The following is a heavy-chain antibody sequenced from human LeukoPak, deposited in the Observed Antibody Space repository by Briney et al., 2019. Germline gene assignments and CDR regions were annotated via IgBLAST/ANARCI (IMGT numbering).Heavy chain of an antibody. V-gene: IGHV1-3*01. J-gene: IGHJ4*02. CDR3: ARKNTYDSSGYLDY. Sequence: GASGKVSCKASGYTFTNSAIHWVRQAPGQRLEWMGWINAGDGFTKYSRNFQGRVSITRDTSANTTYMEVSSLTSEDTAVYYCARKNTYDSSGYLDYWGQGTLVTVSS. D-gene: IGHD3-22*01. CDR1: GYTFTNSA. CDR2: INAGDGFT.